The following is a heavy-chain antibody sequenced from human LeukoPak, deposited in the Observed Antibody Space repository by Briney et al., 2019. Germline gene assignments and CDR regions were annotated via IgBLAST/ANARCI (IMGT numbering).Heavy chain of an antibody. Sequence: GASVKVSCKASGYTFTNYAMHWVRQAPGQSLEWMGWVNAGNGNTKYSQNFQGRVTITRDTSATTAYMELSSLRSDDTAVYYCARGRIAAYNWFDPWGQGTLVTVSS. D-gene: IGHD6-13*01. CDR3: ARGRIAAYNWFDP. J-gene: IGHJ5*02. V-gene: IGHV1-3*01. CDR2: VNAGNGNT. CDR1: GYTFTNYA.